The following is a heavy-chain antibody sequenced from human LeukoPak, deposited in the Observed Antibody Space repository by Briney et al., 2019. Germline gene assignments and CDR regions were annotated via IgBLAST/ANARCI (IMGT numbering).Heavy chain of an antibody. Sequence: GGSLRLSCAASGFTFSSYGMHWVRQAPGKGLEWVAVIWYDGSNKYYAESVKGRFTISRDNSKNTLYLQMNSLRAEDTAVYYCARDFEQQLPQGSWGQGTLVTVSS. CDR1: GFTFSSYG. D-gene: IGHD6-13*01. J-gene: IGHJ4*02. V-gene: IGHV3-33*01. CDR3: ARDFEQQLPQGS. CDR2: IWYDGSNK.